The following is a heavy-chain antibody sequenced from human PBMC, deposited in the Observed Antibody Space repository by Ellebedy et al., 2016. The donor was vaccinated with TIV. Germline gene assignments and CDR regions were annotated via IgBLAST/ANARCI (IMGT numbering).Heavy chain of an antibody. Sequence: GESLKISCAASGFTFSSYGMHWVRQAPGKGLEWVAVIWYDGSNKYYADSVKGRFTISRDNSKNTLYLQMNSLRAEDTAVYYCAKDRGSGWSLHDAFDIWGQGTMVTVSS. J-gene: IGHJ3*02. CDR1: GFTFSSYG. CDR2: IWYDGSNK. D-gene: IGHD6-19*01. CDR3: AKDRGSGWSLHDAFDI. V-gene: IGHV3-33*06.